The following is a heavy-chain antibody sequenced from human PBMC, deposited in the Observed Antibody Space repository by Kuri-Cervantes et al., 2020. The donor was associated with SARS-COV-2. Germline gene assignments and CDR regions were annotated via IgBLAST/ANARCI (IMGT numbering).Heavy chain of an antibody. V-gene: IGHV1-24*01. Sequence: ASVKVSCKVPGHTLTELPMHWVRQAPGKGLEWMGSFDPQSDEKIYAQKFEGRVTMTEDTSTDTAYLELSSLRSEDTAVYYCATESISVIVIYAFYFWGQGTLVTVSS. CDR2: FDPQSDEK. D-gene: IGHD3-22*01. CDR3: ATESISVIVIYAFYF. J-gene: IGHJ3*01. CDR1: GHTLTELP.